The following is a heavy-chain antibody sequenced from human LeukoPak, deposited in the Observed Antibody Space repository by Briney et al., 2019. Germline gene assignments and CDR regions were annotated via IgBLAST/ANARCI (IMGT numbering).Heavy chain of an antibody. Sequence: PGGSLRLSCAASGFTFNNAWMSWVRQAPGKGLVWVSRISSDGSYTTYADSVKGRFTISRDNAKSTLYLQMNSLGAEDTAVYYCARDRTYYYDSTVPGGVDVWGQGTTVTVSS. D-gene: IGHD3-22*01. CDR3: ARDRTYYYDSTVPGGVDV. V-gene: IGHV3-74*01. CDR1: GFTFNNAW. J-gene: IGHJ6*02. CDR2: ISSDGSYT.